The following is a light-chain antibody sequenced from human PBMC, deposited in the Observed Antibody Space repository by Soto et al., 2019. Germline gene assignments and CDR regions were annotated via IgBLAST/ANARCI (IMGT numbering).Light chain of an antibody. CDR2: GAS. J-gene: IGKJ4*01. V-gene: IGKV3-20*01. Sequence: EIVLPQSPATLSLSPGERATLSCRASQSVSSSYLAWYQQKPGQAPRLLIYGASSRATGIPDRFSGSGSGTDFTLTISGLEPEDFAVYYCQQYGSSLPFGGGTKVDIK. CDR1: QSVSSSY. CDR3: QQYGSSLP.